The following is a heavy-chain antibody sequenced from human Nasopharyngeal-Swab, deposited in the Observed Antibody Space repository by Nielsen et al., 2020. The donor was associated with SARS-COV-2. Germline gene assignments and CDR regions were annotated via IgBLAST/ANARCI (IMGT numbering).Heavy chain of an antibody. Sequence: VSCKASGYTFTGYYMHWVRQAPGQGLEWMGRINPNSGGTNYAQKFQGRVTTTRDTSISTAYMELSRLRSDDTAVYYCARDSRIAVAGMGRVGYWGQGTLVTVSS. CDR1: GYTFTGYY. J-gene: IGHJ4*02. V-gene: IGHV1-2*06. CDR2: INPNSGGT. D-gene: IGHD6-19*01. CDR3: ARDSRIAVAGMGRVGY.